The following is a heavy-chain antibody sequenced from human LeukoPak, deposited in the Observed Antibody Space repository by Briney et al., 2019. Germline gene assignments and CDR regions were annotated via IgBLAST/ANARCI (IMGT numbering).Heavy chain of an antibody. J-gene: IGHJ3*02. D-gene: IGHD6-19*01. CDR1: GYTFTSYW. Sequence: GESLKISCKGSGYTFTSYWIGWVRQMPGKGLEWMGIMYLADSDTRYSPSFQGQVTISADKSIRTAYLRWSSLKASDTAMYYCATSRLAVRGAFDIWGQGTMVTV. CDR3: ATSRLAVRGAFDI. V-gene: IGHV5-51*01. CDR2: MYLADSDT.